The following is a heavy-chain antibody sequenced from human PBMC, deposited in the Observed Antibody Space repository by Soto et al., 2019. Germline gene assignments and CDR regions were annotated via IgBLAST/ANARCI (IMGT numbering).Heavy chain of an antibody. CDR2: ISSSSSYI. D-gene: IGHD4-17*01. V-gene: IGHV3-21*01. CDR3: ARDSPGPPGYYVGGFDY. Sequence: EVQLVESGGGLVKPGGSLRLSCAASGFTFSSYSMNWVRQAPGKGLEWVSSISSSSSYIYYADSVKGRFTISRDNAKNSLYLQMNSLRAEDTAVYYCARDSPGPPGYYVGGFDYWGQGTLVTVSS. J-gene: IGHJ4*02. CDR1: GFTFSSYS.